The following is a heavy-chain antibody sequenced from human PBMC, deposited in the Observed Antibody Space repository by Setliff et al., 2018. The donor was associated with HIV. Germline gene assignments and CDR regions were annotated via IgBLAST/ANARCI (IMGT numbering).Heavy chain of an antibody. Sequence: SETLSLTCSVSGASISTTNYYWAWVRQPPGKGLEWIGNIYYRGSTYYDLSLKSRVTLSVDTSKTSFSLNLTSVTAADTAVYYCARGFTIFGVGFSADPTGNWFDPWGQGTLVTVSS. CDR3: ARGFTIFGVGFSADPTGNWFDP. D-gene: IGHD3-3*01. CDR2: IYYRGST. CDR1: GASISTTNYY. V-gene: IGHV4-39*02. J-gene: IGHJ5*02.